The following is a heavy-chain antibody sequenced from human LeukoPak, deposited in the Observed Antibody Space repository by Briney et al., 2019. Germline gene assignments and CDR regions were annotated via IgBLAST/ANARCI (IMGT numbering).Heavy chain of an antibody. V-gene: IGHV3-30*02. CDR2: IRYDGSIK. CDR3: ATYCGGDCYAMDFDY. J-gene: IGHJ4*02. CDR1: GFIFSSYG. D-gene: IGHD2-21*02. Sequence: GGSLRLSCAASGFIFSSYGMHWVRQAPGKGLEWVAFIRYDGSIKYYADSVKGRFTISRDNAKNSLYLQMNSLRAEDTAVYYCATYCGGDCYAMDFDYWGQGTLVTVSS.